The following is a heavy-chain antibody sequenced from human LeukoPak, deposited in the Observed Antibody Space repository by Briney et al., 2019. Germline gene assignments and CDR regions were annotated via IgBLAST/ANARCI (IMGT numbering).Heavy chain of an antibody. CDR2: IYYRGST. Sequence: SETLSLTCTVSGGSIRSNYWSWIRQPPGKGLEWIGYIYYRGSTNYNPSLKSRVTMSVDTSKNQFSLKLTSVTAADTAVYYCARYSGSYLSPFDYWGQGTLVTVSS. CDR3: ARYSGSYLSPFDY. V-gene: IGHV4-59*08. D-gene: IGHD1-26*01. CDR1: GGSIRSNY. J-gene: IGHJ4*02.